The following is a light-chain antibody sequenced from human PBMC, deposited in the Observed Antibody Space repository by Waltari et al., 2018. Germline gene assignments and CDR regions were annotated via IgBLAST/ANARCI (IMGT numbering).Light chain of an antibody. CDR1: QSVSSY. J-gene: IGKJ3*01. V-gene: IGKV3-11*01. CDR3: QQRSNWPRIT. CDR2: DAS. Sequence: EIVLTQSPATLSLSPGERATLSCRASQSVSSYLAWYQQKPGQAPRLLIYDASNRATGIPARFSGSGSGTDFTLTISGLEPEDFAVYYCQQRSNWPRITFGPRTTVDIK.